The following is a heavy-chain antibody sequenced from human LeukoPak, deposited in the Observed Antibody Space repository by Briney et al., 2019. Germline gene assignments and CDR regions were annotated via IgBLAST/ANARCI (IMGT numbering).Heavy chain of an antibody. J-gene: IGHJ3*02. Sequence: GRSLRLSCAASGFTFSSYAMHWVRQAPGKGLEWVAVISYDGSNKYYADSVKGRFTISRDNAKNSLYLQMNSLRAEDTAVYYCARDGEETLHAFDIWGQGTMVTVSS. V-gene: IGHV3-30-3*01. CDR2: ISYDGSNK. CDR1: GFTFSSYA. CDR3: ARDGEETLHAFDI.